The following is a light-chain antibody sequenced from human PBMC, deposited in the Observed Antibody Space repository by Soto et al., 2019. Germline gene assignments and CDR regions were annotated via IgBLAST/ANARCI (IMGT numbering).Light chain of an antibody. CDR2: AAS. CDR1: QGIDNY. V-gene: IGKV1-27*01. CDR3: QQFNSYPIT. Sequence: DIQMTQSPSSLSVSVGDRVTISCRASQGIDNYLAWYQQKAGKVPNLLIYAASTLQSGVPSRFSGSGSGTEFTLTIGGLQPDDFATYYCQQFNSYPITFGQGTRLEIK. J-gene: IGKJ5*01.